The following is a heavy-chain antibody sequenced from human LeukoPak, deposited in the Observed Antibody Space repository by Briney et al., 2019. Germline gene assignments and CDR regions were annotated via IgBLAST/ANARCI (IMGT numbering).Heavy chain of an antibody. J-gene: IGHJ4*02. D-gene: IGHD5-12*01. CDR2: IYYSGST. CDR1: GGSVSSGSYY. Sequence: SETLSLTCTVSGGSVSSGSYYWSWIRQPPGKGLEWIGYIYYSGSTNYNPSLKSRVTISVDTSKNQFSLKLSSVTAADTAVYYCARDRGPYSGYDSYYFDYWGQGTLVTVSS. V-gene: IGHV4-61*01. CDR3: ARDRGPYSGYDSYYFDY.